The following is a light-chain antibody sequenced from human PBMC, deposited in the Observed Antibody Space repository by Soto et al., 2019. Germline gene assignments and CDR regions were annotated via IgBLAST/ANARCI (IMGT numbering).Light chain of an antibody. CDR1: SSDVGGYNY. J-gene: IGLJ3*02. Sequence: QSALTQPASVSGSPGQSITISCTGTSSDVGGYNYVSWYQQHPGKAPKLMICEVSNRPSGVSNRFSGSKSGNTASLTISVLQAEDEADYYCSSYTTTSTHWVFGGGTKLTVL. CDR3: SSYTTTSTHWV. CDR2: EVS. V-gene: IGLV2-14*01.